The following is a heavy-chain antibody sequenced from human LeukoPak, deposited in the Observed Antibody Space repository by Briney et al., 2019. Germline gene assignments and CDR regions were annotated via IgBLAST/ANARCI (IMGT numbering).Heavy chain of an antibody. J-gene: IGHJ4*02. CDR1: GGTFSSYA. Sequence: SVKVSCKASGGTFSSYAISWVRQAPGQGLEWMGRIIPILGIANYAQKFQGRVTITADKSTSTAYMELSSLRSEDTAVYYCATEWKLQPTQALDYWGQGTLVTVSS. D-gene: IGHD1-26*01. CDR2: IIPILGIA. CDR3: ATEWKLQPTQALDY. V-gene: IGHV1-69*04.